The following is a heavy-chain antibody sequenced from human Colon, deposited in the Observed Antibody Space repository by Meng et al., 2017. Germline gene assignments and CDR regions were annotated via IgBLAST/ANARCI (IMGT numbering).Heavy chain of an antibody. V-gene: IGHV4-34*10. CDR2: INHTGNT. Sequence: QLQLQESGSGLVKPSQTLSLTCAVYGGSFSGYSWSWIRQPPGKGLEWIGEINHTGNTSYNPSLKSRLTISVDTSKNQFSLNLSSVTAADTALYYCARSVRLGVAGKSGAYWGQGTLVTVSS. J-gene: IGHJ4*02. CDR1: GGSFSGYS. D-gene: IGHD6-19*01. CDR3: ARSVRLGVAGKSGAY.